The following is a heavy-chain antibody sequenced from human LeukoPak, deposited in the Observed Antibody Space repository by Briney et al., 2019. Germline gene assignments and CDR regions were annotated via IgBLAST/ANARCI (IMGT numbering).Heavy chain of an antibody. CDR1: GFTFSSYE. J-gene: IGHJ6*03. CDR3: ARAAWIDYYYYMDV. V-gene: IGHV3-53*01. D-gene: IGHD2-2*03. Sequence: PGGSLRLSRAASGFTFSSYEMNWVRQAPGKGLEWVSVIYSGGSTYYADSVKGRFTISKDNSKNTLYLQINSLRAEDTAVYYCARAAWIDYYYYMDVWGKGTTVTISS. CDR2: IYSGGST.